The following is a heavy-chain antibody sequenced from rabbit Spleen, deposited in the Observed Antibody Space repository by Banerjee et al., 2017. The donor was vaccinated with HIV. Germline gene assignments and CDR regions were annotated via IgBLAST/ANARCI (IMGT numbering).Heavy chain of an antibody. CDR3: ARDLVAVIGWNFGW. Sequence: EQLEESGGGLVKPEGSLTLTCKDSGVSLNDKDVMCWVRQAPGNGLEWIACINIVTGKSVSASWAKGRFTMSRTSSTTVTLQMTSLTAADTATYFCARDLVAVIGWNFGWWGPGTLVTVS. CDR1: GVSLNDKDV. D-gene: IGHD1-1*01. CDR2: INIVTGKS. V-gene: IGHV1S45*01. J-gene: IGHJ4*01.